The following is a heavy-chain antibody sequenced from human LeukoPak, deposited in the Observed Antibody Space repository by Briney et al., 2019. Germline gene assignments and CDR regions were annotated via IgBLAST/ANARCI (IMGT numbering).Heavy chain of an antibody. Sequence: PGGSLRLSCAASGFTFSSYAMGWVRQAPGKGLEWVSGISGRGDYTYYADSVKGRFTISRDNSRNTLYLQMNSLRAEDTAVYYCAKFVHLDYYDSSGYSDYWGQGTLVTVSS. CDR1: GFTFSSYA. CDR2: ISGRGDYT. CDR3: AKFVHLDYYDSSGYSDY. V-gene: IGHV3-23*01. J-gene: IGHJ4*02. D-gene: IGHD3-22*01.